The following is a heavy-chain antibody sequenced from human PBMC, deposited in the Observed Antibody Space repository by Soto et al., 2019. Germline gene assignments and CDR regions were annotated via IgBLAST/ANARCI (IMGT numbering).Heavy chain of an antibody. V-gene: IGHV1-2*02. CDR3: TLLGGILVVPDAISEGFDY. D-gene: IGHD2-2*02. Sequence: KRYWKTSGYGMTGDLVGRGIKKHKQGLAWMGWINPNSGGTNYAQKFQGRVTMTRDTSISTAYMEMSRMRSDDTAVYYCTLLGGILVVPDAISEGFDYWGQGTLVTLSS. CDR2: INPNSGGT. J-gene: IGHJ4*02. CDR1: GYGMTGDL.